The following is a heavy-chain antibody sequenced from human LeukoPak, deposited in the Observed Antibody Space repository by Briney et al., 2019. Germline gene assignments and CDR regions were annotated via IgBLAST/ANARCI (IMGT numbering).Heavy chain of an antibody. D-gene: IGHD4/OR15-4a*01. CDR1: GDSISTDY. CDR2: INYNGNT. J-gene: IGHJ4*02. Sequence: SETLSLTCIVSGDSISTDYWSWIRQSPGKGLEWIGYINYNGNTEYNPSLKSRVTISVDRSKNHVSLKMKSVTAADTAMYYCARLDWISDRCYNYWGLGTLVTVSS. CDR3: ARLDWISDRCYNY. V-gene: IGHV4-59*08.